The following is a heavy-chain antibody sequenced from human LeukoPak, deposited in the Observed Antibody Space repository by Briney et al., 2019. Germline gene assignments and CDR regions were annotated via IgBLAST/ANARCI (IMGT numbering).Heavy chain of an antibody. Sequence: ASVKLSCKASGYTFSAYYMHWVRQAPGQGLEWMGWINPNSGGTNYAQKFQGRVTMTRDTSISTAYMELSRLRSDDTAVYYCARARAALRNALNRPRAFDIWGQATMVTVSS. CDR2: INPNSGGT. D-gene: IGHD1-1*01. V-gene: IGHV1-2*02. CDR3: ARARAALRNALNRPRAFDI. CDR1: GYTFSAYY. J-gene: IGHJ3*02.